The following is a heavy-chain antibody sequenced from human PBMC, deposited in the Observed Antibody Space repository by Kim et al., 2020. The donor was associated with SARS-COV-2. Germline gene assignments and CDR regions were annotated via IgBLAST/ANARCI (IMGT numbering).Heavy chain of an antibody. J-gene: IGHJ6*02. CDR1: GGSLTTRGYY. Sequence: SETLSLTCTVSGGSLTTRGYYWSWILQHPGKGPEWIGYNYFNGNTLYNPSLSSRVTMSLDTAKNQFSLNLNVVTAADTAGYCCPTPADFWVYARDVWGQGTTVIVSS. V-gene: IGHV4-31*03. CDR3: PTPADFWVYARDV. D-gene: IGHD4-17*01. CDR2: NYFNGNT.